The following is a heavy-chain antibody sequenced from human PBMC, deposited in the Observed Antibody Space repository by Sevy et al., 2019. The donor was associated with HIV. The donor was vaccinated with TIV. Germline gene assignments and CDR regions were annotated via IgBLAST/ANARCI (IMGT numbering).Heavy chain of an antibody. D-gene: IGHD2-2*01. J-gene: IGHJ4*02. V-gene: IGHV1-24*01. Sequence: ASVKVSCKVSGYTLTELSMHWVRQAPGKGLEWMGGFDPEDGETIYAQKFQGRVTMTEDTSTDTAYMVLSSLRSEETAVYYGARRAPYCSSTSCSRQYYFDYWGQGTLVTVSS. CDR3: ARRAPYCSSTSCSRQYYFDY. CDR1: GYTLTELS. CDR2: FDPEDGET.